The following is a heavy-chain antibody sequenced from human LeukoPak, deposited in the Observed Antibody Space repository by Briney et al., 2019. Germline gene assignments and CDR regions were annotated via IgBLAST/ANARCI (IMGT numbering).Heavy chain of an antibody. CDR1: GASISTYH. D-gene: IGHD3-3*01. Sequence: PSETLSLTCSVSGASISTYHWSWIRQPAGKGLEWIGRIYNSGITKYNQSLGSRVTMSVDTSTNQFSLKLSSVTAADTAVYYCATTSGSFDHWGQGALVIVSS. J-gene: IGHJ4*02. CDR3: ATTSGSFDH. V-gene: IGHV4-4*07. CDR2: IYNSGIT.